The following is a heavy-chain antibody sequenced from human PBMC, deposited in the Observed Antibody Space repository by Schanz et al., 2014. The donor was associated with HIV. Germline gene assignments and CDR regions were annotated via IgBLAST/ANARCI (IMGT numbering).Heavy chain of an antibody. V-gene: IGHV3-30*04. D-gene: IGHD2-21*02. J-gene: IGHJ4*02. CDR1: GFTFSSFA. Sequence: QVQLVVSGGGVVQPGRSLRLSCAASGFTFSSFAMHWVRQAPDKGLDWVAVISYDGSNEYYADSVKGRFTISRDNSKNTLYLQMNSLRTEDTAVYYCAKAAVTDYLDYWGQGTLVTVSS. CDR2: ISYDGSNE. CDR3: AKAAVTDYLDY.